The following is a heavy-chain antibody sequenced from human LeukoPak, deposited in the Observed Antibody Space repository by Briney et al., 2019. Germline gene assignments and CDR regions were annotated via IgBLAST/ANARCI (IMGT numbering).Heavy chain of an antibody. D-gene: IGHD3-22*01. CDR3: ARGRPVGSGYYHDNWFDP. Sequence: SETLSLTCAVYGGSFSGYYWSWIRQPPGKGLEWIGEINHSGSTNYNPSLKSRVTISVDTSKNQFSLKLSSVTAADTAVYYCARGRPVGSGYYHDNWFDPWGQGTLVTVSS. CDR2: INHSGST. J-gene: IGHJ5*02. V-gene: IGHV4-34*01. CDR1: GGSFSGYY.